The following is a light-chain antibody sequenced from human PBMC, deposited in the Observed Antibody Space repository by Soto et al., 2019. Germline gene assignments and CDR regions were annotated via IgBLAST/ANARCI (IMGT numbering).Light chain of an antibody. CDR3: QQTYSTPRT. J-gene: IGKJ1*01. CDR2: GTS. V-gene: IGKV3-20*01. CDR1: QSLSTSY. Sequence: EIVLTQSPATLSLSPGERATLSCRASQSLSTSYLAWYQQKPGQAPRLLTYGTSSRASGIPDRFSDSGSGTDFTLTITSLQPEDFTTYYCQQTYSTPRTFGQGTKVDI.